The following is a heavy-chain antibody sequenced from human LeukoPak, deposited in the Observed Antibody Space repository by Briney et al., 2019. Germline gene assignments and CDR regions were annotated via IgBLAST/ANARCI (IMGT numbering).Heavy chain of an antibody. Sequence: NPSGTLSLTCTVSGGSISSSGYYWGWIRQPPGKGLEWIGSIYYSGSTYYNPSLKSRVTISVDTSKNQFSLKLSSVTAADTAVYYCARGVAEVPATHYYFDYWGQGSLVTVSS. CDR3: ARGVAEVPATHYYFDY. J-gene: IGHJ4*02. CDR2: IYYSGST. CDR1: GGSISSSGYY. D-gene: IGHD2-2*01. V-gene: IGHV4-39*01.